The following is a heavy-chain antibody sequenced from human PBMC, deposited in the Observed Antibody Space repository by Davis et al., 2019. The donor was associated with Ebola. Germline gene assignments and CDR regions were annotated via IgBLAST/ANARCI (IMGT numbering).Heavy chain of an antibody. CDR1: GGSFSDYF. Sequence: MPSETLSLTCAVYGGSFSDYFWGWIRQPPGKGLEWIGSIYHSGSTYYNPSLKSRVTISVDTTKNQFSLKLNSVTAADTAVYYCARRVTTVVIDYWYFDLWGRGTLVTVSS. V-gene: IGHV4-38-2*01. CDR2: IYHSGST. D-gene: IGHD4-23*01. J-gene: IGHJ2*01. CDR3: ARRVTTVVIDYWYFDL.